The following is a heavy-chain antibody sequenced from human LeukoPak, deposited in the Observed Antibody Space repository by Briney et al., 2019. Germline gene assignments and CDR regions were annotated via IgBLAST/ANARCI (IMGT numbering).Heavy chain of an antibody. V-gene: IGHV7-4-1*02. CDR3: ARSRRVVVPSTLNSADDYYYYMDV. CDR2: INTNTGNP. CDR1: GYTFTYYG. J-gene: IGHJ6*03. D-gene: IGHD2-15*01. Sequence: GASVKVSCKASGYTFTYYGLNWVRQAPGQGLECLGGINTNTGNPTYGQGFTGRFVFSFDTSVSTAYLEISSLKAEDTAIYYRARSRRVVVPSTLNSADDYYYYMDVWGKGTTVTVSS.